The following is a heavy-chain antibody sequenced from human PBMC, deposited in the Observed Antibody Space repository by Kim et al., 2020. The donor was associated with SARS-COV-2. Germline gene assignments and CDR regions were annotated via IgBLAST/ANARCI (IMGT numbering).Heavy chain of an antibody. CDR2: ISSSVSSI. Sequence: GVSLRLSCAASGFTFSSYEMNWVRQAPGKGLEWVSYISSSVSSIYYADSVKGRFTISRDNAKNSLYLQMNSLRAEDTAVYYCAREPVTGATPRMGDFDYWGQGTLVTVSS. D-gene: IGHD7-27*01. CDR3: AREPVTGATPRMGDFDY. V-gene: IGHV3-48*03. J-gene: IGHJ4*02. CDR1: GFTFSSYE.